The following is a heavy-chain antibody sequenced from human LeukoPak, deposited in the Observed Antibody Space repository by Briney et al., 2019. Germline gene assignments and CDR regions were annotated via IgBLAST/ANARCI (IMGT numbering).Heavy chain of an antibody. CDR3: AKGRGGYYYPGAFDI. D-gene: IGHD3-22*01. V-gene: IGHV3-23*01. J-gene: IGHJ3*02. CDR2: ISGSGGST. CDR1: GFTFSSYA. Sequence: GGSLRLPCAASGFTFSSYAMSWVRQAPGKGLEWVSAISGSGGSTYYADSVKGRFTISRDNSKNTLYLQMNSLRAEDTAVYYCAKGRGGYYYPGAFDIWGQGTMDTVSS.